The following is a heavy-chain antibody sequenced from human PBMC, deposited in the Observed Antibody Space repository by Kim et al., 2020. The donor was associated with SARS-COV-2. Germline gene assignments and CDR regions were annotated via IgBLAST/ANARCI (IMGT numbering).Heavy chain of an antibody. D-gene: IGHD4-17*01. CDR3: ARGHSTGDFDY. CDR1: GYTFTDYY. Sequence: ASVKVSCKASGYTFTDYYIHWMRQAPGQGLEWVGWIDPNSGGTHYAQSFQGRVTMTSDTSVSAVYMELIRLRSDDMAMFYCARGHSTGDFDYWGQGTLVTVSS. V-gene: IGHV1-2*02. CDR2: IDPNSGGT. J-gene: IGHJ4*02.